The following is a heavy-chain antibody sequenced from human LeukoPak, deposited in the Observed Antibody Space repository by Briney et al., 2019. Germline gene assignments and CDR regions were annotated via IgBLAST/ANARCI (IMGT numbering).Heavy chain of an antibody. J-gene: IGHJ4*02. CDR3: ARDGAEYSYGVGYYFDY. D-gene: IGHD5-18*01. V-gene: IGHV3-48*03. CDR2: ISSSGSTI. CDR1: GFTFSSYE. Sequence: GGSLRLSCAASGFTFSSYEMNWVRQAPGKGMEWVSYISSSGSTIYYADSVKGRFTISRDNAKNSLYLQMNSLRAEDTAVYYCARDGAEYSYGVGYYFDYWGQGTLVTVSS.